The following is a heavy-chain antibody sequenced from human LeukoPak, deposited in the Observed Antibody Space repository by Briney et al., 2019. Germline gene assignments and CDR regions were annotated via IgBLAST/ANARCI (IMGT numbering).Heavy chain of an antibody. CDR2: IIPIFGTA. CDR1: GGTFSSYA. D-gene: IGHD3-10*02. CDR3: ARAMWVSAERYFDY. J-gene: IGHJ4*02. V-gene: IGHV1-69*13. Sequence: ASVTVSCKASGGTFSSYAISWVRQAPGQGLEWMGGIIPIFGTANYAQEFQGRVTITADESTSTAYMELSSLRSEDTAVYYCARAMWVSAERYFDYWGQGTLVTVSS.